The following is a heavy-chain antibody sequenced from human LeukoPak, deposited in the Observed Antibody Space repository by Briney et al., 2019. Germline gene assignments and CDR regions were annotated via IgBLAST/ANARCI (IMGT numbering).Heavy chain of an antibody. J-gene: IGHJ4*02. CDR2: ISSSGSTI. Sequence: PGGSLRLSCAASGFTFSSYEMNWVRQAPGKGLEWVSYISSSGSTIYYADSVKGRFTISRDNAKNSLYQQMNSLRAEDTAVYYCARVHTSRRDDYWGQGTLVTVSS. D-gene: IGHD2-21*01. V-gene: IGHV3-48*03. CDR3: ARVHTSRRDDY. CDR1: GFTFSSYE.